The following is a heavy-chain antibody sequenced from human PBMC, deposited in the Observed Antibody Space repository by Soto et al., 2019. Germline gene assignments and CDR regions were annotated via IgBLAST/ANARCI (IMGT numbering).Heavy chain of an antibody. CDR3: ARESTVVTLRTFDI. D-gene: IGHD2-21*02. V-gene: IGHV4-4*07. CDR1: GGSISSYF. J-gene: IGHJ3*02. Sequence: PSETLSLTCTVSGGSISSYFCSWIRQPAGKGLEWIGRIYTNGSTNYNPSLKSRVTMSVDTSKNQFSLKLSSVTAADTAVYYCARESTVVTLRTFDIWGQGTMVTVSS. CDR2: IYTNGST.